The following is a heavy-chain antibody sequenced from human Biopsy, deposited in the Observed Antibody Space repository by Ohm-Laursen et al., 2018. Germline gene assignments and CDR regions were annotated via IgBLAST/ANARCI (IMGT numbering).Heavy chain of an antibody. D-gene: IGHD1-1*01. CDR3: AADINAWNVNY. V-gene: IGHV1-69*13. CDR1: GGTFTNYA. J-gene: IGHJ4*02. Sequence: GASVKVSCKTSGGTFTNYAISWVRQAPGQGLEWMGGIIPIFGTANYAQKFQGRVTITADESTSTAYMELSSLRSDDTAVYYCAADINAWNVNYWGQGTQVIVSS. CDR2: IIPIFGTA.